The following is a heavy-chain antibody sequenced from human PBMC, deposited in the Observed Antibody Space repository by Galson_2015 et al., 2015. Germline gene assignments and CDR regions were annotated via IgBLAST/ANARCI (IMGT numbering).Heavy chain of an antibody. CDR2: IRSSSTYT. V-gene: IGHV3-11*03. CDR3: ARSWRFRESNFDY. J-gene: IGHJ4*02. D-gene: IGHD3-10*01. CDR1: EVTFSDDS. Sequence: SLRLSYAVSEVTFSDDSLSWGRQAPGKGLEWVSYIRSSSTYTNYADSVKGRFTISRDNAKNSLYLQMNSLRAEDTAVYYCARSWRFRESNFDYWGQGTLVTVSS.